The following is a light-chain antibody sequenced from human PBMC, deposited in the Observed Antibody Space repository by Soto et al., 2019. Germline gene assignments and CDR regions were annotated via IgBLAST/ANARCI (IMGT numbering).Light chain of an antibody. CDR2: EAS. Sequence: EIVLTQSPATLSLSPGERATLSCRASQTVSSSLAWYQQKPGQAPRLLIDEASNRATGIPARFSGSGSGADFTLTISSLEPEDFALYYCQQHINWPLTFGGGTKVEIQ. J-gene: IGKJ4*01. CDR3: QQHINWPLT. V-gene: IGKV3-11*01. CDR1: QTVSSS.